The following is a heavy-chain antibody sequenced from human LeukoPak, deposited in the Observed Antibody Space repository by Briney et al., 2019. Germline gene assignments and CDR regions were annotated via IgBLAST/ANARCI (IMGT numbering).Heavy chain of an antibody. Sequence: VASVKVSCKASGYTFTSYGISWVRQAPGQGLEWMGWISAYNGNTNYAQKLQGRVTMTTDTSTSTAYMELRSLRSDDTAVYYCARAIAALELVPFDYWGQRTLVTVSS. D-gene: IGHD6-13*01. CDR1: GYTFTSYG. V-gene: IGHV1-18*01. CDR2: ISAYNGNT. J-gene: IGHJ4*02. CDR3: ARAIAALELVPFDY.